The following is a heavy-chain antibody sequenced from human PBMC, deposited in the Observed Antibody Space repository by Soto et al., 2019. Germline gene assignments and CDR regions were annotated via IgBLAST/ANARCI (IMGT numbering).Heavy chain of an antibody. CDR1: GYTFTSYY. CDR3: ARGLASYAYYYDSSGYYLDWFDP. D-gene: IGHD3-22*01. J-gene: IGHJ5*02. Sequence: GASVKVSCKASGYTFTSYYMHWVRQAPGQGLEWMGIINPSGGSTSYAQKFQGRVTMTRDTSTSTVYMKLSSVTAADTAVYYCARGLASYAYYYDSSGYYLDWFDPWGQGTLVTVSS. V-gene: IGHV1-46*01. CDR2: INPSGGST.